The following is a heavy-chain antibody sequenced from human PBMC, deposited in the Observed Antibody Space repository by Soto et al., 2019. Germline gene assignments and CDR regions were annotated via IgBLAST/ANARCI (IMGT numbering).Heavy chain of an antibody. CDR2: ISYSGST. Sequence: PLEILSLTCSVAGGSIISGGYYCSWIRQETGKGLEWIGYISYSGSTYYNPSLKSRVSISVDTSKNQFSLNLSSVTAADTAVYSCARDSSGGFGRFDPWGQGTLVTVSS. D-gene: IGHD3-22*01. V-gene: IGHV4-31*03. CDR3: ARDSSGGFGRFDP. CDR1: GGSIISGGYY. J-gene: IGHJ5*02.